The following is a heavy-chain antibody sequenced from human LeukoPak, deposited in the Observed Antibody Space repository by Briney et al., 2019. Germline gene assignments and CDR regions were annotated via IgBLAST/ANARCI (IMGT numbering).Heavy chain of an antibody. J-gene: IGHJ3*01. CDR1: GFTFSSYA. CDR3: AGPAVMGGPFYAFDF. CDR2: ISDDFGT. D-gene: IGHD2-2*01. V-gene: IGHV3-23*01. Sequence: GGSLRLSCAASGFTFSSYAMSFLRRAPGKGLEWVSAISDDFGTYHADSVEGRFTISRDNSRNTLYLQMTSLRAEGTAVYYCAGPAVMGGPFYAFDFWGQGTMVTVSS.